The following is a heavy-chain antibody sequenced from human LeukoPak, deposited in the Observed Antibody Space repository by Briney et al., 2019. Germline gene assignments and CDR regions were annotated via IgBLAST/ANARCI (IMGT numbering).Heavy chain of an antibody. J-gene: IGHJ2*01. D-gene: IGHD1-1*01. CDR3: ARPNSGGDWYFDL. CDR2: INHGGNT. CDR1: GGFFSGYY. V-gene: IGHV4-34*01. Sequence: SETLSLTCAVSGGFFSGYYWTWIRQTPGKGLEWIGEINHGGNTIYNPSLETRVTISVDTSKKQFSLKMTSLTAADTAVYYCARPNSGGDWYFDLWGRGTLVTVPS.